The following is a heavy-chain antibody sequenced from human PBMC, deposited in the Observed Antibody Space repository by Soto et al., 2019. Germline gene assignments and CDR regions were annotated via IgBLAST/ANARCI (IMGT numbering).Heavy chain of an antibody. V-gene: IGHV1-8*01. J-gene: IGHJ6*02. CDR1: GYTFTSYD. Sequence: ASVKVSCKASGYTFTSYDINWVRQATGQGLEWMGWMNPNSGNTGYAQKFQGRVTMTRNTPISTAYMELSSLRSEDTAVYYCAGGNRFSSGLGVAWYYYYYYGMDVWGQGTTVTVSS. CDR3: AGGNRFSSGLGVAWYYYYYYGMDV. CDR2: MNPNSGNT. D-gene: IGHD3-22*01.